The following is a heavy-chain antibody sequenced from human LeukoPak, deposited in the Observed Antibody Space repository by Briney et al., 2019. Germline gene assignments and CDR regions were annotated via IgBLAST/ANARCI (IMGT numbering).Heavy chain of an antibody. J-gene: IGHJ5*02. CDR3: AKQRARNWFDP. Sequence: GGSMRLSCAASGFTFSSYAMSWVRQAPGKGLEWVSAISGSGGSTYYADSVKGRFTISRDNSKNTLDLQMNSLRAEDTAVYYCAKQRARNWFDPWGQGTLVTVSS. CDR2: ISGSGGST. D-gene: IGHD5-24*01. CDR1: GFTFSSYA. V-gene: IGHV3-23*01.